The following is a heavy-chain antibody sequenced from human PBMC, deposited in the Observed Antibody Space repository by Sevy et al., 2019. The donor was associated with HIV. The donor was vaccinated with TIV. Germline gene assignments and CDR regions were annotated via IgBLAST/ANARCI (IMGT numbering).Heavy chain of an antibody. Sequence: GGSLRLSCVPSGFTFSKYSMSWIRQTPGKGLEWVSTFSFGCGKINYADSVKGRFTISRDDSRNTFYLQMNSLRAEDTAIYYCAREGCTKPHDYWGQGTVVTVSS. CDR2: FSFGCGKI. CDR1: GFTFSKYS. CDR3: AREGCTKPHDY. V-gene: IGHV3-23*01. J-gene: IGHJ4*02. D-gene: IGHD2-8*01.